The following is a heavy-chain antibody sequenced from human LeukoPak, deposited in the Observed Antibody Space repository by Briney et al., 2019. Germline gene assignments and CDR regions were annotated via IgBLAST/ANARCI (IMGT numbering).Heavy chain of an antibody. CDR3: ARDSQQLVYYYFDY. CDR2: ISYDGSNK. V-gene: IGHV3-30-3*01. J-gene: IGHJ4*02. CDR1: GFTFSSYT. D-gene: IGHD6-6*01. Sequence: GGSLRLSCAASGFTFSSYTMHWVRQAPGKGLEWVAVISYDGSNKYYADSVKGRFTISRDNSKNTLYLQMNSLRAEDTAVYYCARDSQQLVYYYFDYCGQGTLVTVSS.